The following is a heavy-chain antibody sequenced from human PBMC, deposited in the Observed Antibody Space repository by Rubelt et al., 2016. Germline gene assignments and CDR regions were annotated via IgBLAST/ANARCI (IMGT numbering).Heavy chain of an antibody. D-gene: IGHD3-10*01. Sequence: QVQLQQWGAGLLKPSETLSLTCAVYGGSFSGYYWSWIRQSPGKGLEWIGEINHSGSTNYNPSLKSRVTISVDTSKTQFSPKLSPVTAADTAVYYCARGRGRFDYWGQGTLVTVSS. J-gene: IGHJ4*02. CDR3: ARGRGRFDY. CDR1: GGSFSGYY. V-gene: IGHV4-34*01. CDR2: INHSGST.